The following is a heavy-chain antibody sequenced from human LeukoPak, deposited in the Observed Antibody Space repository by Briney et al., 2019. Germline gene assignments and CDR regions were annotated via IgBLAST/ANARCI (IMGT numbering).Heavy chain of an antibody. V-gene: IGHV1-69*04. D-gene: IGHD6-6*01. CDR2: IIPILGIA. Sequence: ASVKVSCKASGGTFSSYAISWVRQAPGQGLGWMGRIIPILGIANYAQKFQGRVTITADKSTSTAYMELSSLRSEDTAVYYCARGIRSYSTPSDWGQGTLVTVSS. CDR1: GGTFSSYA. CDR3: ARGIRSYSTPSD. J-gene: IGHJ4*02.